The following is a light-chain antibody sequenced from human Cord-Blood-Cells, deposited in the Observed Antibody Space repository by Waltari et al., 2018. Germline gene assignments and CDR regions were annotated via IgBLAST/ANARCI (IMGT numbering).Light chain of an antibody. CDR3: CSYAGSSGWV. V-gene: IGLV2-23*01. CDR1: SSDVGSYNL. J-gene: IGLJ3*02. CDR2: EGS. Sequence: QSALTQPAFVSGSPGQSITISCTGTSSDVGSYNLVSWYQQHPGKAPKLMIYEGSKRPSGVSNRFSGSKSGNMASLTISGLQAEDEADYYCCSYAGSSGWVFGGGTKLTVL.